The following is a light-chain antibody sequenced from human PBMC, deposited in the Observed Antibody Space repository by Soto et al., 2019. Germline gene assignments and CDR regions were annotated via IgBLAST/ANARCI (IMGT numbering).Light chain of an antibody. CDR1: SSDVGGYNY. CDR3: SSYAGSNNLV. J-gene: IGLJ2*01. V-gene: IGLV2-8*01. Sequence: QSVVTQPPSASGSPGRSVTMSCTGTSSDVGGYNYVSWYQQHPGKAPKLMIYEVSKRPSGVPDRFSGSKSGNTASLTVSGLQAEDEADYYCSSYAGSNNLVFGGGTQLTVL. CDR2: EVS.